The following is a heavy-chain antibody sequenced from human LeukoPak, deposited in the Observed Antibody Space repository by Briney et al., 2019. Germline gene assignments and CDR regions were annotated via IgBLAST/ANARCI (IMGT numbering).Heavy chain of an antibody. CDR2: IYYSGST. CDR1: GGSISSYY. V-gene: IGHV4-59*01. D-gene: IGHD2-15*01. J-gene: IGHJ3*02. Sequence: SETLSLTCTVSGGSISSYYWSWTRQPPGKGLEWIGYIYYSGSTNYNPSLKSRVTISVDTSKNQFSLKLSSVTAADTAVYYCARADGYCSGGSCYPRAFDIWGQGTMVTVSS. CDR3: ARADGYCSGGSCYPRAFDI.